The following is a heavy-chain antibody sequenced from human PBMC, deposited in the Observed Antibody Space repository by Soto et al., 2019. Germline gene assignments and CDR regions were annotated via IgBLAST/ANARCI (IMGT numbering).Heavy chain of an antibody. J-gene: IGHJ5*02. CDR1: GFTFSSYA. CDR3: AKAIPLWVPAVPNWFDP. V-gene: IGHV3-23*01. D-gene: IGHD2-2*01. Sequence: EVQLLESGGGLVQPGGSLRLSCAASGFTFSSYAMSWVRQAPGKGLEWVSAISGSGGSTYYADSVKGRFTISRDNSKNTLYLQMNSLRAEDTAVYYCAKAIPLWVPAVPNWFDPWGQGTLVTVSS. CDR2: ISGSGGST.